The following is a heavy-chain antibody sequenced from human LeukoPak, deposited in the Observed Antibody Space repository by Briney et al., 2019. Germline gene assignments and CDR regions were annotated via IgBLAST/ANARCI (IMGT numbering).Heavy chain of an antibody. Sequence: SETLSLTCTVSGGSFSTYNWSWIRQPPGKGLEWIGYIYYSGNTSYNPSLKSRVTISVDTSKNQFSLKLNSVTAADTAVYYCAREVHYYSYYMDVWGKGTTVTVSS. CDR2: IYYSGNT. CDR3: AREVHYYSYYMDV. V-gene: IGHV4-59*01. J-gene: IGHJ6*03. CDR1: GGSFSTYN.